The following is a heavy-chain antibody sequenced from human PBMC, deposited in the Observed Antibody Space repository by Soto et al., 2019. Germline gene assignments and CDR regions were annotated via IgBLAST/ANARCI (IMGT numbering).Heavy chain of an antibody. Sequence: GGSLRLSCVASGFNFKKFAMAWVRQAAGEGLEWVSGISCCGGSASYADSVKGRFSIARDDSKNTVSLQLNSLRVEDTAQYYCAKADGQQWLIPHLDNWGQGTLVTV. CDR3: AKADGQQWLIPHLDN. CDR1: GFNFKKFA. CDR2: ISCCGGSA. J-gene: IGHJ4*02. V-gene: IGHV3-23*01. D-gene: IGHD6-19*01.